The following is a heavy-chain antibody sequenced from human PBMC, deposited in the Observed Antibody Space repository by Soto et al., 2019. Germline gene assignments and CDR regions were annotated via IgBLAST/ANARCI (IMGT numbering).Heavy chain of an antibody. CDR3: AKDEGGVAGHNWYFDL. CDR2: ISWNSGSI. Sequence: EVQLVEPGGGLVQPGRSLRLSCAASGFTFDDYAMHWVRQAPGKGLEWVSGISWNSGSIGYADSVKGRFTISRDNAKNSLYLQMNSLRAEDTALYYCAKDEGGVAGHNWYFDLWGRGTLVTVSS. V-gene: IGHV3-9*01. CDR1: GFTFDDYA. J-gene: IGHJ2*01. D-gene: IGHD6-19*01.